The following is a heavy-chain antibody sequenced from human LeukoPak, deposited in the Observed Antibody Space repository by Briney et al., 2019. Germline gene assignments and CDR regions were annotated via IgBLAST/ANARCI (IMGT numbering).Heavy chain of an antibody. Sequence: AASVKVSCKASGGTFSSYAISWVRQAPGQGLEWMGGIIPIFGTANYAQKFQGRVTITTDESTSTGYMELSSLRSEDTAVYYCASEQWLVRGPVYWGQGTLVTVSS. CDR1: GGTFSSYA. CDR2: IIPIFGTA. V-gene: IGHV1-69*05. CDR3: ASEQWLVRGPVY. D-gene: IGHD6-19*01. J-gene: IGHJ4*02.